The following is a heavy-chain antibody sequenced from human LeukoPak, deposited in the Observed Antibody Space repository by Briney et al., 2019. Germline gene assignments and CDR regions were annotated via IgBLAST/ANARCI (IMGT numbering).Heavy chain of an antibody. V-gene: IGHV1-46*01. CDR2: INPNGGST. D-gene: IGHD3-16*01. Sequence: ASVKVSCKASGYTFTSYYIHWVRQAPGQGLEWMGIINPNGGSTNSAQKFQGRLTMTRDTSTSTVYMELSSLRSEDTAIYYCASGGGGGPFPCDYWGQGTLVAVSS. CDR1: GYTFTSYY. J-gene: IGHJ4*02. CDR3: ASGGGGGPFPCDY.